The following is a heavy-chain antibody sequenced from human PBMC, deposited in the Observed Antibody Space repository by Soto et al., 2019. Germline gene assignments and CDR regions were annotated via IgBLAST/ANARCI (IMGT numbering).Heavy chain of an antibody. V-gene: IGHV3-48*01. J-gene: IGHJ4*02. CDR3: ARENPRGYFDY. CDR1: GFTFSSYS. Sequence: EVQLVESGGGLVQPGGSLRLSCAASGFTFSSYSMNWVRQAPGKGLEWVSYISSGSSTIYYADSVKGRFTISRDNAKNSLYLQMNSLRAEDTAVYYCARENPRGYFDYWGQGTLVTVSS. CDR2: ISSGSSTI. D-gene: IGHD1-26*01.